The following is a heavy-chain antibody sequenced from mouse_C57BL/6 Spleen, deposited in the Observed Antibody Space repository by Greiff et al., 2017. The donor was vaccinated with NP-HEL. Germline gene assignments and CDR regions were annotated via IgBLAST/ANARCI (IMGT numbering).Heavy chain of an antibody. CDR3: ARERVYGGFDY. J-gene: IGHJ2*01. D-gene: IGHD1-1*01. CDR1: GFTFSDYY. Sequence: EVMLVESEGGLVQPGSSMKLSCTASGFTFSDYYMAWVRQVPEKGLEWVAKINYDGSSTYYLDSLKSRFIISRDNAKNILYLQMSSLKSEDTATYYCARERVYGGFDYWGQGTTLTVSS. CDR2: INYDGSST. V-gene: IGHV5-16*01.